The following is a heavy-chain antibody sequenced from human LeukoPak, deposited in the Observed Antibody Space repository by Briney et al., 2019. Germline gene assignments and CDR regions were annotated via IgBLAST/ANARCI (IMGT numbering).Heavy chain of an antibody. CDR2: IYYSGSS. CDR3: ARSRSDYSYEHGAFEI. D-gene: IGHD4-11*01. V-gene: IGHV4-31*03. CDR1: GGSISSGGYY. Sequence: NPSETLSLTCTVSGGSISSGGYYWSWIRQHPGKGLEWIGYIYYSGSSYYNPSLKSRVTISVDTSKNQFSLRLSSVTAADTAVYYCARSRSDYSYEHGAFEIWGQGTMVTVSS. J-gene: IGHJ3*02.